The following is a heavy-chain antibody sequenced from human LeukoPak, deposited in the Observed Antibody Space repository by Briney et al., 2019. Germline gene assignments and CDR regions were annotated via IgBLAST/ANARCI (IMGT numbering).Heavy chain of an antibody. J-gene: IGHJ4*02. Sequence: RSSETLSLTCTVSGGSISSYYWSWIRQPPGKGLEWIGYIYYSGSTNYNPSLKSRVTMSVDTSKNQFSLKLSSVTAADTAVYYCARGRYYYDSSGHTLYYFDYWGQGTLVTVSS. CDR2: IYYSGST. CDR1: GGSISSYY. CDR3: ARGRYYYDSSGHTLYYFDY. V-gene: IGHV4-59*12. D-gene: IGHD3-22*01.